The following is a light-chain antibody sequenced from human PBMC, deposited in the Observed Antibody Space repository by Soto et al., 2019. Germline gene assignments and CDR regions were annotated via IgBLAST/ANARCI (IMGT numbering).Light chain of an antibody. J-gene: IGKJ1*01. V-gene: IGKV1-5*03. CDR2: KAS. Sequence: DIQMTQSPSTLSASVRDRVIITCRASQSISIWLAWYQQRPGKAPKLLIYKASNLQTGVPSRFSGSGSGTEFTLTIASLQPDDFATYYCQQYETFSGTFGPGTKVDIK. CDR1: QSISIW. CDR3: QQYETFSGT.